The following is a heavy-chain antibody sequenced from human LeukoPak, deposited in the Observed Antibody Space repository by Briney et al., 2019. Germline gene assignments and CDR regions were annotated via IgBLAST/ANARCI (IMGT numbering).Heavy chain of an antibody. D-gene: IGHD6-13*01. CDR3: ARGGSTSSWFWND. CDR1: GSTFSTKW. Sequence: GGSLRLSCAASGSTFSTKWMTWVRQAPGKGLEWVANIKQDGSEKFYVDSVKGRFTISRDNAKNSLYLQMNSLRAEDMAVYYCARGGSTSSWFWNDWGQGTLVTVSS. V-gene: IGHV3-7*01. J-gene: IGHJ4*02. CDR2: IKQDGSEK.